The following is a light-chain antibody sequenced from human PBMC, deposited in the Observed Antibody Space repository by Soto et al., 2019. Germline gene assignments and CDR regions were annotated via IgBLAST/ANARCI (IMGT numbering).Light chain of an antibody. CDR3: NSYTSSNTYV. CDR2: DVY. V-gene: IGLV2-14*03. Sequence: QSVLTQPASVSGSPGQSITISCTGTSSDVDAYDYVSWYQQHPGKAPKLMIYDVYARPSGVSHRFSGSKSGNTASLTISGLQAEDEADYYCNSYTSSNTYVFGSGTKVTVL. CDR1: SSDVDAYDY. J-gene: IGLJ1*01.